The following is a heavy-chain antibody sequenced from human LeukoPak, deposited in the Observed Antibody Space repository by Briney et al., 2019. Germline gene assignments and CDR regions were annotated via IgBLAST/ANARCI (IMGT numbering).Heavy chain of an antibody. V-gene: IGHV4-38-2*02. CDR3: ARDEYYYDSSGYRFDY. CDR2: IYHSGST. Sequence: SETLSLTCTVSGYSISSGYHWGWIRQPPGKGLEWIGSIYHSGSTYYNPSLKSRVTISVDTSKNQFSLKLRSVTAADTAVYYCARDEYYYDSSGYRFDYWGQGTLVTVSS. J-gene: IGHJ4*02. CDR1: GYSISSGYH. D-gene: IGHD3-22*01.